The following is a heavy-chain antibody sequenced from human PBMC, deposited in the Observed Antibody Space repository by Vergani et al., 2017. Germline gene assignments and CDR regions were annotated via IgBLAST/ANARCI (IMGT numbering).Heavy chain of an antibody. D-gene: IGHD4-11*01. Sequence: VQLVESGGGLVQPGGSLTLSCAASGFTFSGSAMHWVRQAPGKGREGVAMISYDGDRRDYGDFAKGRFPISRDCSKTGYLQMNSLRVEDTAMYFCAKDLSYSTAWPHFDSLGQGTLVTVSS. V-gene: IGHV3-30*04. CDR3: AKDLSYSTAWPHFDS. CDR1: GFTFSGSA. J-gene: IGHJ4*02. CDR2: ISYDGDRR.